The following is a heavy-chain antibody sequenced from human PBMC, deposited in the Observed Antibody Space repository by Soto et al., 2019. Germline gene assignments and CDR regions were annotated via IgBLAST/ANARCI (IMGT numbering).Heavy chain of an antibody. J-gene: IGHJ4*02. CDR3: AGDRYRTLQQGSSSSGY. D-gene: IGHD6-6*01. V-gene: IGHV1-18*01. Sequence: QVQLVQSGAEVKKPGASVKVSCKASGYTFTSYGISWVRQAPGQVLEWMGWIRAYNSNRNYAQKLQGRVTMTTDTPTSTAYMDLGSLRADDTAVYYCAGDRYRTLQQGSSSSGYWGEGTLVTVSS. CDR2: IRAYNSNR. CDR1: GYTFTSYG.